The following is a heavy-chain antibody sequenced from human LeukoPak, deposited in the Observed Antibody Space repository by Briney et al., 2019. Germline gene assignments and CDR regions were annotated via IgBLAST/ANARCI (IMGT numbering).Heavy chain of an antibody. Sequence: SETLSLTCTVSGGSISSYYWSWIRQHPGKGLEWIGYIYYSGSIYYNPSLKSRVTISVDTSKNQFSLKLSSVTAADTAVYYCAREAPGLSGYDWGQGTLVTVSS. V-gene: IGHV4-59*06. CDR3: AREAPGLSGYD. J-gene: IGHJ4*02. CDR2: IYYSGSI. CDR1: GGSISSYY. D-gene: IGHD5-12*01.